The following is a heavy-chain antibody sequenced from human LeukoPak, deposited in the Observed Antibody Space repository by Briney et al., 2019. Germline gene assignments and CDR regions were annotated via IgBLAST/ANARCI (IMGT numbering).Heavy chain of an antibody. CDR2: IYYSGNT. CDR1: GGSISSSSYY. J-gene: IGHJ4*02. V-gene: IGHV4-39*01. D-gene: IGHD6-25*01. Sequence: PSETLSLTCTVSGGSISSSSYYWGWIRQPPGKGLEWIGSIYYSGNTYYNPSLKSRVTISVATSNNHFSLKLSSVTAADTAVYYCARHVGGYAGVKFFDYWGQGTLVTVSS. CDR3: ARHVGGYAGVKFFDY.